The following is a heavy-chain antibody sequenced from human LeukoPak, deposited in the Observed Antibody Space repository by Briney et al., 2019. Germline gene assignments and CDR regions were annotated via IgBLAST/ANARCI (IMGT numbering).Heavy chain of an antibody. V-gene: IGHV3-9*01. Sequence: GGSLRLSCAASGFTFDDYAMHWVRQAPGKGLEWVSGISWNSGSRGYADSVKGRFTISRDNAKNSLYLQMNSLRAEDTALYYCAKDTGYYYDSSNYLGYWGQGTLVTVSA. D-gene: IGHD3-22*01. CDR3: AKDTGYYYDSSNYLGY. CDR2: ISWNSGSR. CDR1: GFTFDDYA. J-gene: IGHJ4*02.